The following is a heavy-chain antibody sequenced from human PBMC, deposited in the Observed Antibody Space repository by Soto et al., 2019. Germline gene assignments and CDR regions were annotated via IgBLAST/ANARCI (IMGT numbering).Heavy chain of an antibody. J-gene: IGHJ5*02. CDR2: IHSSGST. Sequence: AETLSLTCTVSGASMSSYHWSWVRQPSGKGLEWIGHIHSSGSTNYNPSLKSRVTMSVDTSKNQFSLRLMSLTAADTAVYYCARDQGVAAAGITWFDPWGQGSLVTVSS. CDR3: ARDQGVAAAGITWFDP. CDR1: GASMSSYH. D-gene: IGHD6-13*01. V-gene: IGHV4-4*07.